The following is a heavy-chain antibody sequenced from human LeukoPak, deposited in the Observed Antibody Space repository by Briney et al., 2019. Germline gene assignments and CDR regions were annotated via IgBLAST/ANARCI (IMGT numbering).Heavy chain of an antibody. CDR3: ASRESPGYYYGMDV. D-gene: IGHD3-10*01. Sequence: PGPSLRLSCAASGFTVGNTYMTWVRQPPGKGLDCVSVITSAGATCYAESMKGRFIISSDNSQNTLYLQMNSLRAEDTAVYYCASRESPGYYYGMDVWGQGTTVTVSS. J-gene: IGHJ6*02. CDR2: ITSAGAT. V-gene: IGHV3-66*01. CDR1: GFTVGNTY.